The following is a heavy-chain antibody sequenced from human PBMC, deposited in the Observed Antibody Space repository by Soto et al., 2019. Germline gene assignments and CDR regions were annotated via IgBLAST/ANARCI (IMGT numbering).Heavy chain of an antibody. J-gene: IGHJ4*02. CDR2: INHSGST. Sequence: SETLSLRCTVAGGSISSISYYWGRIRQPPGKGLEWIGSINHSGSTNYNPSLKSRVTISVDTSKNQFSLKLTSVTAADTAVYYCARDKITGLFDYWGQGTLVTVSS. CDR3: ARDKITGLFDY. D-gene: IGHD2-8*02. V-gene: IGHV4-39*07. CDR1: GGSISSISYY.